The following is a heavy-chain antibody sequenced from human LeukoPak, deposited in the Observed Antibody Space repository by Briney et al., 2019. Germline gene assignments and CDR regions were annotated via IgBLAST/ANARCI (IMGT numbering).Heavy chain of an antibody. Sequence: GRSLRPSCAASGFTLSSYGMHWVRQAPGKGLEWVAFIRYDGSNKYYADSVKGRFTISRDNSKNTLYLQMNSLRAEDTAVYYCAKDDSYGSGPYGMDVWGQGTTVTVSS. CDR3: AKDDSYGSGPYGMDV. J-gene: IGHJ6*02. D-gene: IGHD3-10*01. CDR2: IRYDGSNK. V-gene: IGHV3-30*02. CDR1: GFTLSSYG.